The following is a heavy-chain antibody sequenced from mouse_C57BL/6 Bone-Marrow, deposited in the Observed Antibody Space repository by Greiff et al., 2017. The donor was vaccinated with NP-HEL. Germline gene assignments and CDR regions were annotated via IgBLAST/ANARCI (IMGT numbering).Heavy chain of an antibody. V-gene: IGHV5-17*01. CDR2: ISSGSSTI. J-gene: IGHJ2*01. Sequence: EVKLVESAGGLVKPGGSLKLSCAASGFTFSDYGMHWVRQAPEKGLEWVAYISSGSSTIYYADTVKGRFTISRDNAKNTLFLQMTSLRSEDTAMYYCASEDGYPFDYWGQGTTLTVSS. CDR3: ASEDGYPFDY. D-gene: IGHD2-3*01. CDR1: GFTFSDYG.